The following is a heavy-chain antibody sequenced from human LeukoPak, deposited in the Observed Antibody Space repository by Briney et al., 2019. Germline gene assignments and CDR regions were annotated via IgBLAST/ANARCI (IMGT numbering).Heavy chain of an antibody. CDR1: PSAFTFSADG. CDR2: IRKKEYGETT. D-gene: IGHD4-17*01. Sequence: GGSLRLSCTASPSAFTFSADGWSWFRQAPGKGLEWISFIRKKEYGETTDYAASVRGRFTISRDDANSIAYLQMNGLKTEDTALYYCSRGLHDYGDSNYYFDQWGQGTLVTVSS. J-gene: IGHJ4*02. CDR3: SRGLHDYGDSNYYFDQ. V-gene: IGHV3-49*03.